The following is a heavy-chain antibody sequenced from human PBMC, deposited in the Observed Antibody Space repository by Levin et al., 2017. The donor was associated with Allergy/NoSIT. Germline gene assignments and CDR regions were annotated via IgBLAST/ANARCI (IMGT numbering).Heavy chain of an antibody. V-gene: IGHV1-46*01. CDR1: GYTFTSYY. CDR3: ARDLGGVVTASESSPGFNWFDP. Sequence: ASVKVSCKASGYTFTSYYMHWVRQAPGQGLEWMGIINPSGGSTSYAQKFQGRVTMTRDTSTSTVYMELSSLRSEDTAVYYCARDLGGVVTASESSPGFNWFDPWGQGTLVTVSS. D-gene: IGHD2-21*02. CDR2: INPSGGST. J-gene: IGHJ5*02.